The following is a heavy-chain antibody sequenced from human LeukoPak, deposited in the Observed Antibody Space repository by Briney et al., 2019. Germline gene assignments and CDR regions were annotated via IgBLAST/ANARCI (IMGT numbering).Heavy chain of an antibody. Sequence: SETLSLTCTVSGGSISSYYWSWIRQPPGKGLEWIGYIYYSGSTYYNPSLKSRVTISVDTSKNQFSLKLSSVTAADTAVYYCARGVAVYDYVWGSYRPQGAFDIWGQGTMVTVSS. D-gene: IGHD3-16*02. CDR3: ARGVAVYDYVWGSYRPQGAFDI. CDR1: GGSISSYY. CDR2: IYYSGST. J-gene: IGHJ3*02. V-gene: IGHV4-59*08.